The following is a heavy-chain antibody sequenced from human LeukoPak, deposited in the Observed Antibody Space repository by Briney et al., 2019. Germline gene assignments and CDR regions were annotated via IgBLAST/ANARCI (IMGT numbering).Heavy chain of an antibody. CDR1: GFTFSDYY. J-gene: IGHJ4*02. CDR3: ARFSPPPT. V-gene: IGHV3-11*04. CDR2: ISGSGGST. Sequence: PGGSLRPSCAASGFTFSDYYMSWIRQAPGKGLEWVSGISGSGGSTYFADSVKGRFTISRDNAKNTLYLQMNSLRVEDTAVYYCARFSPPPTWGQGTLVTVSS.